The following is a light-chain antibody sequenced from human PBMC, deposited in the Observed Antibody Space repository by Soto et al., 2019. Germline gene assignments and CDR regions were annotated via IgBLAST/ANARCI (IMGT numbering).Light chain of an antibody. V-gene: IGKV1-39*01. CDR3: QQSYSTSWT. CDR2: AAS. CDR1: QSISTY. Sequence: DIQMTQSPSSLSASVGDRVTITCRASQSISTYLNWYQQKPGKAPKLLIYAASNLQSGVPSRFSGSGSGTDFTLTINSLQPEDFATYYCQQSYSTSWTFGQGTKVEI. J-gene: IGKJ1*01.